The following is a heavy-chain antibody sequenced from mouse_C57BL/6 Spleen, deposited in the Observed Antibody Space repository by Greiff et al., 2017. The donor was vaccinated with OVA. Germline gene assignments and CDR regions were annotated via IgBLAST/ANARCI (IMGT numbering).Heavy chain of an antibody. CDR3: ARASGYAMDY. V-gene: IGHV3-6*01. J-gene: IGHJ4*01. Sequence: EVQLQESGPGLVKPSQSLSLTCSVTGYSFTSGYYWNWIRQFPGNKLEWMGYISYDGSNNYNPSLKNRISITRDTSKNQFFLKLNSVTTEDTATYYCARASGYAMDYWGQGTSVTVSS. CDR1: GYSFTSGYY. CDR2: ISYDGSN. D-gene: IGHD6-1*01.